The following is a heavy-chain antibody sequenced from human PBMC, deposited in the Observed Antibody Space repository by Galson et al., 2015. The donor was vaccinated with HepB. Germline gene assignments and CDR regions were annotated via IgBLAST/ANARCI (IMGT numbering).Heavy chain of an antibody. Sequence: SLRLSCAASGFTFSSYAMSCVRQAPGKGLEWVSAISGSGGSTYYADSVKGRFTISRDNSKNTLYLQMNSLRAEDTAVYYCAKDVRITIFGVVMHYGMDVWGQGTTVTVSS. CDR1: GFTFSSYA. V-gene: IGHV3-23*01. J-gene: IGHJ6*02. CDR2: ISGSGGST. D-gene: IGHD3-3*01. CDR3: AKDVRITIFGVVMHYGMDV.